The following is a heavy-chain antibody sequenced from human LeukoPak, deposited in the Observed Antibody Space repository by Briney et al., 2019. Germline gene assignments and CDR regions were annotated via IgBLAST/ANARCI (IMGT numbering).Heavy chain of an antibody. CDR2: IYSSGST. V-gene: IGHV4-4*07. CDR1: GGSINSYY. D-gene: IGHD4-23*01. J-gene: IGHJ4*02. Sequence: SETLSLTCTVSGGSINSYYWSWIRQPAGEGLEWIGRIYSSGSTNYNPSLKSRVSMSVDTSKNQFSLKLTSVTAADTAVYYCARGGKATVVTMWGQGILVTVSS. CDR3: ARGGKATVVTM.